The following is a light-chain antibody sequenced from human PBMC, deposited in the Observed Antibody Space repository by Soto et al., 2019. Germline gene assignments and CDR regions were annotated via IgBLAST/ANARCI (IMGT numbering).Light chain of an antibody. CDR1: QSVSSS. CDR3: QQYNKWPLIT. CDR2: GAS. J-gene: IGKJ5*01. V-gene: IGKV3-15*01. Sequence: EIVITHSPATLSVSPGERATLSFRASQSVSSSLAWYQQKPGQAPGLPIYGASTRATGIPARFSGSGSGTDFTPTISSLEPEDFAIYYCQQYNKWPLITCGQGTRVEIK.